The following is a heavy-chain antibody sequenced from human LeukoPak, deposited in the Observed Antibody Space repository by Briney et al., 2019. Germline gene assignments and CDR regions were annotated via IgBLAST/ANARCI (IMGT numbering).Heavy chain of an antibody. CDR3: ARDPGYSYGYVVSWFDP. CDR1: GYTFTGYY. V-gene: IGHV1-18*04. D-gene: IGHD5-18*01. CDR2: ISAYNGNT. Sequence: ASVKVSCKASGYTFTGYYMLWVRQAPGQGLEWMGWISAYNGNTNYAQKLQGRVTMTTDTSTSTAYMELRSLRSDDTAVYYCARDPGYSYGYVVSWFDPWGQGTLVTVSS. J-gene: IGHJ5*02.